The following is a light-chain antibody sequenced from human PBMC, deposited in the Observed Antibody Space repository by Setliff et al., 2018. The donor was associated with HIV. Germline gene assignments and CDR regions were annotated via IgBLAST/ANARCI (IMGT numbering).Light chain of an antibody. CDR3: TSYTGNTRL. V-gene: IGLV2-11*01. J-gene: IGLJ1*01. CDR1: SSDVGGYDF. Sequence: QSALAQPRSVSGSPGQSVNISCTGTSSDVGGYDFVSWYQQLPGKVPKLIIYDVNKRPSGVPDRFSGSKSGNTASLTISGLQAEDETDYYCTSYTGNTRLFGTGTKVTVL. CDR2: DVN.